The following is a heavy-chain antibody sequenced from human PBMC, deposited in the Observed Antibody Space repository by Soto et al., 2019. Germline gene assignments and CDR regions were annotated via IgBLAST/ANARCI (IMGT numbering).Heavy chain of an antibody. CDR1: GFTFSSYD. J-gene: IGHJ4*02. Sequence: GGSLRLSCAASGFTFSSYDMHWVRQATGKGLEWVSTIGTAGDTYYPGSVKGRFTISRENAKNSLYLQMNSLRAGDTAVYYCAVIAALNHFDYWGQGTLVTVSS. D-gene: IGHD6-6*01. CDR3: AVIAALNHFDY. V-gene: IGHV3-13*01. CDR2: IGTAGDT.